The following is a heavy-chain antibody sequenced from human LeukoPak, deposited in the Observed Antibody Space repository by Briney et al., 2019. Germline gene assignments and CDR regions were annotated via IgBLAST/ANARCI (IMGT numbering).Heavy chain of an antibody. CDR3: AKSPWERRGGFDY. D-gene: IGHD1-1*01. J-gene: IGHJ4*02. V-gene: IGHV3-23*01. CDR1: GFTFSSYA. Sequence: PGGSLRLSCAASGFTFSSYAMSWVRQAPGKGLEWVSVISAGGGGTSYADSVKGRFTISRDNSKNTLYLQMNSLRAEDTAIYYCAKSPWERRGGFDYWGQGTLVTLSS. CDR2: ISAGGGGT.